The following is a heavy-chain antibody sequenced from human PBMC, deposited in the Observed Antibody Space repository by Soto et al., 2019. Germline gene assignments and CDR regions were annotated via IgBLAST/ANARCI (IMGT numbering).Heavy chain of an antibody. D-gene: IGHD1-1*01. CDR1: GYPFRSRW. V-gene: IGHV3-7*01. CDR3: ATDLGYNTFEN. CDR2: IHPDGRET. Sequence: GGSLRLSCTVSGYPFRSRWMSWLRQAPGKGLEWVANIHPDGRETYSADSVKGRFTISRDSTKSALYLQMNNLGAEDSAVYYCATDLGYNTFENWGQGTLVTVSS. J-gene: IGHJ4*02.